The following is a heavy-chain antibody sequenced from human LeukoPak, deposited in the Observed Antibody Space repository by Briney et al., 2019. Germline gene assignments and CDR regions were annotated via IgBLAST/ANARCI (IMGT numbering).Heavy chain of an antibody. CDR3: ARERVSIFGVVHYYFMDV. CDR2: INPSSDVS. V-gene: IGHV1-2*02. J-gene: IGHJ6*03. CDR1: GYTFTDYY. D-gene: IGHD3-3*01. Sequence: ASVKVSCKASGYTFTDYYLHWVRQAPGQGLEWMGWINPSSDVSNYAQKFRGRVTMTRNTSFSTAYMELSRLRSDDTAMYYCARERVSIFGVVHYYFMDVWGKGTTVTVSS.